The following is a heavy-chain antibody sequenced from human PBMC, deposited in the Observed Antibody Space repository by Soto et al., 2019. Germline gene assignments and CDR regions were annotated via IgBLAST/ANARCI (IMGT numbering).Heavy chain of an antibody. CDR3: ARHEWELLCYFDY. CDR1: GGSISSSIYY. D-gene: IGHD1-26*01. J-gene: IGHJ4*02. Sequence: SETLSLTCTVSGGSISSSIYYWGWIRHPPGKGLEWIGSIYYSGITYYNPSLKSRVTISVDTSKNQFSLKLSSVTAADTAVYYCARHEWELLCYFDYWGQGTLVTVSS. CDR2: IYYSGIT. V-gene: IGHV4-39*01.